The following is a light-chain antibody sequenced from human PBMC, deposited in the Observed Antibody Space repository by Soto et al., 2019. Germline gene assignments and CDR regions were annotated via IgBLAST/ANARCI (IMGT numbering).Light chain of an antibody. CDR1: SSDVGGYNY. CDR3: SSYAGSNKV. CDR2: EVS. Sequence: QSVLTQPPSASGSPGQSVTISCTGTSSDVGGYNYVSWYQQHPGKAPKLMIYEVSKRTSGVPDRFSGSKSGNTASLTVSGLQAEDEADYYCSSYAGSNKVFGGGTQLTVL. J-gene: IGLJ3*02. V-gene: IGLV2-8*01.